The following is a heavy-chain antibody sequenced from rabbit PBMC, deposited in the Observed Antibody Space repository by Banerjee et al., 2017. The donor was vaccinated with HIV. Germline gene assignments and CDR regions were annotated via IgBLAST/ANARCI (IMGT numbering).Heavy chain of an antibody. Sequence: QLKESGGGLVQPGGSLKLSCKASGIDFSLYYMSWVRQAPGKGLEWIGYIDPIFGTTYYATWVDGRFTISSHNAQNTLWLQLNSLTAADTATYFCARDRPNNDGYSFDLWGQGTLVTVS. CDR3: ARDRPNNDGYSFDL. CDR1: GIDFSLYY. D-gene: IGHD1-1*01. J-gene: IGHJ3*01. CDR2: IDPIFGTT. V-gene: IGHV1S7*01.